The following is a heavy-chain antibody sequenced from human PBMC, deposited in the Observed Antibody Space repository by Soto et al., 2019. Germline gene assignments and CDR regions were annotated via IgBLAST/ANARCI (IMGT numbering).Heavy chain of an antibody. CDR1: GYTFGSYG. CDR2: ISAHNGNT. D-gene: IGHD6-19*01. V-gene: IGHV1-18*01. Sequence: QAQLVQSGAEVKKPGASVKVSCKASGYTFGSYGISWARQAPGQRLEWMGWISAHNGNTKYTQKFQGRVTMTTDTSTNTAYMELRSLSSDDTSVYYCATDAAVAGTGWFDPWGQGTLVTVSS. CDR3: ATDAAVAGTGWFDP. J-gene: IGHJ5*02.